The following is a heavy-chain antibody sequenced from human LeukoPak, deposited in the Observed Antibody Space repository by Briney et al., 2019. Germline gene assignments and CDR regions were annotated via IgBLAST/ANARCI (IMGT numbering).Heavy chain of an antibody. CDR3: ARANVAAHFGVLYYFDY. CDR2: ISYDGSNK. CDR1: GFTFSSYA. Sequence: PGGSLRLSCAASGFTFSSYAMHWVRQAPGKGLEWVAVISYDGSNKYYADSVKGRFTISRDNSKNTLYLQMNSLRAEDTAVYYCARANVAAHFGVLYYFDYWGQGTLVTVSS. J-gene: IGHJ4*02. V-gene: IGHV3-30*07. D-gene: IGHD6-6*01.